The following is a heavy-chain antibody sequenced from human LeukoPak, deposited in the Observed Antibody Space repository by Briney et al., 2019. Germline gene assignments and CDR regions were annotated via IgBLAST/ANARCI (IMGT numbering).Heavy chain of an antibody. V-gene: IGHV1-18*01. CDR3: ARDRYCSSTSCYAYHFDS. Sequence: ASLKVSCKASGYTFTSYGISWVRQAPGQGLEWMGWISAYNGNTSYAQKLQGRLTMTTDTSTSTAYLELRSLRSDDTAVYYCARDRYCSSTSCYAYHFDSWGQGTLVTVSS. CDR2: ISAYNGNT. J-gene: IGHJ4*02. CDR1: GYTFTSYG. D-gene: IGHD2-2*01.